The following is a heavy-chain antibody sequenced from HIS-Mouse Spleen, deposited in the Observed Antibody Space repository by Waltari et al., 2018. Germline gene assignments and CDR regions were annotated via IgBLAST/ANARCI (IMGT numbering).Heavy chain of an antibody. CDR1: GGSISSSSYY. D-gene: IGHD6-13*01. CDR3: AREIPYSSSWYDWYFDL. V-gene: IGHV4-39*07. Sequence: QLQLQESGPGLVKPSETLSLTCTVSGGSISSSSYYWGWIRQPPGKGLEWIGSIYYSGRPSYNPSLKRRVTISVDTSKNQFSLKLSSVTAADTAVYYCAREIPYSSSWYDWYFDLWGRGTLVTVSS. J-gene: IGHJ2*01. CDR2: IYYSGRP.